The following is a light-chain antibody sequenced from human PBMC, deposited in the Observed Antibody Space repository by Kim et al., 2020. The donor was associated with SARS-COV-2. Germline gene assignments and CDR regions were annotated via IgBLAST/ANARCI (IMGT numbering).Light chain of an antibody. CDR2: GNN. Sequence: VAVSGQGSSSICAASLDVHWSQHLPGTAPNPLVLGNNNRPSGVPDRFPASESGTSASLAITGLRAEDEADYYCQSYDSSLTGHWVFGGGTKVTVL. J-gene: IGLJ3*02. V-gene: IGLV1-40*01. CDR1: SSICAASLD. CDR3: QSYDSSLTGHWV.